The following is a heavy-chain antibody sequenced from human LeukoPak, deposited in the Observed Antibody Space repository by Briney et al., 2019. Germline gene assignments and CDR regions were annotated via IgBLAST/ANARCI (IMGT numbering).Heavy chain of an antibody. Sequence: SETLSLTCAVYGGSFSGYYWSWIRQPPGKGLEWIGEINHSGSTNYNPSLKSRVTISVDTSKNQFSLKLSSVTAADTAVYYCARDESRLYDYWGQGTPVTVSS. CDR3: ARDESRLYDY. CDR2: INHSGST. J-gene: IGHJ4*02. D-gene: IGHD2/OR15-2a*01. V-gene: IGHV4-34*01. CDR1: GGSFSGYY.